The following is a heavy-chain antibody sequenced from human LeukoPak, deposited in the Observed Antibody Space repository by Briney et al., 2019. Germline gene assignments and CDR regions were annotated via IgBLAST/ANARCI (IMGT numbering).Heavy chain of an antibody. CDR3: SREVDGYNPPV. J-gene: IGHJ4*02. D-gene: IGHD5-24*01. CDR2: IYSGGST. Sequence: GGSLRLSCAASGFTVCSNYMSWGRQAPGKGLEWVSVIYSGGSTYYAEHVKGRFTISRDNSKNTLYLQMNSLRAEDTAVYYCSREVDGYNPPVWGQGTLVTVSS. V-gene: IGHV3-53*01. CDR1: GFTVCSNY.